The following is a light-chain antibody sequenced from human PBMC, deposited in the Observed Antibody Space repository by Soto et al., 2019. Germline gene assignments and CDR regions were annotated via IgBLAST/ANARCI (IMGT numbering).Light chain of an antibody. J-gene: IGKJ1*01. CDR3: QQYESFPWT. V-gene: IGKV1-5*03. Sequence: DIQMTQSPSTLSASVGDRVTITCRASQSISSWLAWYQQKPGKAPNLLIYKASRLESGLPSTFSGSGFGTEFTLTISSLQPDDVATYYCQQYESFPWTFGQGTKVEIK. CDR2: KAS. CDR1: QSISSW.